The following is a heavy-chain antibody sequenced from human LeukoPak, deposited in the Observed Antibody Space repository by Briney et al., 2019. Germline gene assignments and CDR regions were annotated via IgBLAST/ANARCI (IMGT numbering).Heavy chain of an antibody. CDR1: GFTFSSYE. V-gene: IGHV3-48*03. Sequence: GGSLRLSCAASGFTFSSYEMNWVRQAPGKGLEWVSYISSSGSTIYYADSVKGRFTISRDNAENSLYLQMNSLRAEDTAVYYCARVGIAVYYYYMDVWGKGTTVTISS. CDR2: ISSSGSTI. J-gene: IGHJ6*03. CDR3: ARVGIAVYYYYMDV. D-gene: IGHD6-19*01.